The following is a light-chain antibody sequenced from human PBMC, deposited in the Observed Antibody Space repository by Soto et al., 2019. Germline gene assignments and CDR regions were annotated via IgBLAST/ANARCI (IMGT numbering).Light chain of an antibody. J-gene: IGKJ1*01. CDR1: QSVSSIY. CDR3: QYYDSFRT. Sequence: EIVLTQSPGTLSLSPGERATLSCRASQSVSSIYLAWYQQKPGQAPSLLIYATSSRATGIPDRFSGSGSGTDFSLTISRLEPEDFAVYFCQYYDSFRTFGQGTKVDIK. V-gene: IGKV3-20*01. CDR2: ATS.